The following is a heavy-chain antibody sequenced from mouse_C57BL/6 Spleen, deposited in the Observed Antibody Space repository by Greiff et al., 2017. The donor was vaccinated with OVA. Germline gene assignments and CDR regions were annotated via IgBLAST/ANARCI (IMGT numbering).Heavy chain of an antibody. D-gene: IGHD1-1*01. CDR1: GYTFTSYW. CDR2: IYPGSGST. CDR3: ARGEYYYGRCYAMDY. V-gene: IGHV1-55*01. Sequence: VQLQQPGAELVKPGASVKMSCKASGYTFTSYWLTWVKQRPGQGLEWIGDIYPGSGSTNYNEKFKSKATLTVDTSSSTAYMQLSSLTSEDSAVYYCARGEYYYGRCYAMDYWGQGTSVTVSS. J-gene: IGHJ4*01.